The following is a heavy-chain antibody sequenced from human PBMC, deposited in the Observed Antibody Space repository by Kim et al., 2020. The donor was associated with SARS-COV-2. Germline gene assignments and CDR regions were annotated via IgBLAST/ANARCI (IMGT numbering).Heavy chain of an antibody. J-gene: IGHJ5*02. D-gene: IGHD3-10*01. Sequence: ANAVKGRCTISRDNGKNSLDLQMNSLRPEETASYYCAKGHNSGSYTGAFEPWGQGTLVTVSS. CDR3: AKGHNSGSYTGAFEP. V-gene: IGHV3-9*01.